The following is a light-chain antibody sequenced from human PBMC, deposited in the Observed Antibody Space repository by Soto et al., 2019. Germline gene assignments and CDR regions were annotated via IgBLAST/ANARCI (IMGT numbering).Light chain of an antibody. CDR1: GSNIGSHT. CDR3: CSYAGSSTLYV. V-gene: IGLV1-44*01. Sequence: QSVLTQPPSASGTPGQRVTISCSGSGSNIGSHTVSWYQQLPGTAPNLLIYSNDQRPSGVPDRFSGSKSGTSASLAISGLQSEDEADYYCCSYAGSSTLYVFGTGTKVTVL. J-gene: IGLJ1*01. CDR2: SND.